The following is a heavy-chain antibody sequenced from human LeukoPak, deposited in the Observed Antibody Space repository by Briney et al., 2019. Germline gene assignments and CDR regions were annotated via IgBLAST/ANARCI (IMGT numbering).Heavy chain of an antibody. CDR2: ISSSCNTI. CDR1: GCTFSDYY. D-gene: IGHD7-27*01. V-gene: IGHV3-11*01. CDR3: ARAGTGEEDY. J-gene: IGHJ4*02. Sequence: GGSLRLSCASSGCTFSDYYMSWIRQAPGKGVEWVSYISSSCNTIYYADSVKGRFTISRDNARNSLYLQMNSLRAEDTAVYYCARAGTGEEDYWGQGTLVTVSS.